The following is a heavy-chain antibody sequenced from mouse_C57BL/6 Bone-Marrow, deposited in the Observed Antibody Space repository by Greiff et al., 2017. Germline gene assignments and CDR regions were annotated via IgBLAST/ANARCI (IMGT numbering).Heavy chain of an antibody. Sequence: QVQLQQSGAELVRPGASVSLSCKASGYSFTDYEMHWVKQTPVHGLEWIGAIVPETGGTAYNQKFKGKAILTADKSSSTAYMELRSLTSEVSADYYCTNYYGYYEGWGQGATLTVAS. CDR3: TNYYGYYEG. V-gene: IGHV1-15*01. J-gene: IGHJ2*01. CDR2: IVPETGGT. D-gene: IGHD2-3*01. CDR1: GYSFTDYE.